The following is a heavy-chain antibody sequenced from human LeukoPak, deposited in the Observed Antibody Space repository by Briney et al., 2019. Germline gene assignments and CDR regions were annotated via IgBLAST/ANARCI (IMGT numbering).Heavy chain of an antibody. CDR2: IIPILGIA. J-gene: IGHJ4*02. CDR1: GGTFSSYA. CDR3: ASPRYDSSGLDY. Sequence: ASVKVSCKASGGTFSSYAISWVRQAPGQGLEWMGRIIPILGIANYAQKFQGRVTITADKSTSTAYMELSSLRSEDTAVYYCASPRYDSSGLDYWGQGTLVTVSS. D-gene: IGHD3-22*01. V-gene: IGHV1-69*04.